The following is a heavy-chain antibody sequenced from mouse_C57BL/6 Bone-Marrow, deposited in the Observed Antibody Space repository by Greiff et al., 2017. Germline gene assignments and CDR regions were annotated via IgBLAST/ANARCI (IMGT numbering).Heavy chain of an antibody. CDR3: ARGGMVTTSRSYFDY. Sequence: VKLVESDAELVKPGASVKISCKVSGYTFTDHTIHWMKQRPEQGLEWIGYIYPRDGSTKYNEKFKGKATLTADKSSSTAYMQLNSLTSEDSAVYFCARGGMVTTSRSYFDYWGQGTTLTVSS. CDR2: IYPRDGST. D-gene: IGHD2-3*01. CDR1: GYTFTDHT. V-gene: IGHV1-78*01. J-gene: IGHJ2*01.